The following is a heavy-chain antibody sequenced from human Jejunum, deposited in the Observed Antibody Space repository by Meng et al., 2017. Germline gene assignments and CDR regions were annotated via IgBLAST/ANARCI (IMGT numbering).Heavy chain of an antibody. CDR2: VSHTGTI. CDR3: ARVIEIAGIHGGQYFDS. V-gene: IGHV4-38-2*01. D-gene: IGHD1-14*01. Sequence: SETLSLTCEVSGSSISSDYYWGWIRQPPGKGLEWIGTVSHTGTIHYNSSLKTRVTFSADSSKNQFFLRLSSVTASDTAVYFCARVIEIAGIHGGQYFDSWGQGTLVTVSS. CDR1: GSSISSDYY. J-gene: IGHJ1*01.